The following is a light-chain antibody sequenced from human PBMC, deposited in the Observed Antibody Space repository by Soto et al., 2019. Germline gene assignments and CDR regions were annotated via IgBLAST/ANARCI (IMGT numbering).Light chain of an antibody. CDR3: LSYAGTGYV. J-gene: IGLJ1*01. CDR1: SSDVGGYDY. V-gene: IGLV2-8*01. CDR2: EVT. Sequence: QSVLTQPPSASGSPGQSVTISCTGTSSDVGGYDYVSWYQQYPGKTPKLMIFEVTKRPSGVPDRFSGSKSGNTASLTVSGLQAEDEADYYCLSYAGTGYVFGAGTKVTVL.